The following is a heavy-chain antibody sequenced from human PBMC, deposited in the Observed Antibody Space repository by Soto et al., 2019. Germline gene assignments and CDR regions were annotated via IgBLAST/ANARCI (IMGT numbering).Heavy chain of an antibody. CDR1: GFTFSNAW. Sequence: GSLRLSCAASGFTFSNAWMSWVRQAPGKGLEWVGRIKSKTDGGTTDYAAPVKGRFTTSRDDSKNTLYLQMNSLKTEDTAVYYCTTDGRGGTLIWFGYDYWGQGTLVTVSS. J-gene: IGHJ4*02. CDR2: IKSKTDGGTT. D-gene: IGHD3-10*01. V-gene: IGHV3-15*01. CDR3: TTDGRGGTLIWFGYDY.